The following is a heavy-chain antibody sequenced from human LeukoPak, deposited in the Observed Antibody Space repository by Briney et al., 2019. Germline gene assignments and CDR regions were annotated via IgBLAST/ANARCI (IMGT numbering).Heavy chain of an antibody. CDR1: GGSFSGYC. CDR3: ARKLPYCSSTSCYTGGWFDP. CDR2: INHSGST. J-gene: IGHJ5*02. Sequence: SETLSLTCAVYGGSFSGYCWSWIRQPPGKGLEWIGEINHSGSTNYNPSLKSRVTISVDTSKNQFSLKLSSVTAADTAVYYCARKLPYCSSTSCYTGGWFDPWGQGTLVTVSS. V-gene: IGHV4-34*01. D-gene: IGHD2-2*02.